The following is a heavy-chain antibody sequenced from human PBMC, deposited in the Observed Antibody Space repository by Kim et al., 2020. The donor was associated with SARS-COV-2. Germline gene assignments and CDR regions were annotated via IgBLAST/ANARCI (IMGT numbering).Heavy chain of an antibody. Sequence: ADPVRGRFTISRDNAKNSLYLQMNSLRAEDTAVYYCARDDGSSWYRSGGMDVWGQGTTVTVSS. V-gene: IGHV3-11*06. D-gene: IGHD6-13*01. J-gene: IGHJ6*02. CDR3: ARDDGSSWYRSGGMDV.